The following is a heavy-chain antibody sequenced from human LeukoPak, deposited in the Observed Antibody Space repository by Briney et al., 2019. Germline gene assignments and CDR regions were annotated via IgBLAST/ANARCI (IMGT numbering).Heavy chain of an antibody. Sequence: GRSLGLSCAASGFTFDDYAMHWVQQAPGKGLEWVSGISWNSGSIGYADSVKGRFTISRDNAKNSLYLQMNSLRAEDTALYYCAKDMASGYSSSWYYFDYWGQGTLVTVSS. CDR1: GFTFDDYA. CDR2: ISWNSGSI. V-gene: IGHV3-9*01. CDR3: AKDMASGYSSSWYYFDY. D-gene: IGHD6-13*01. J-gene: IGHJ4*02.